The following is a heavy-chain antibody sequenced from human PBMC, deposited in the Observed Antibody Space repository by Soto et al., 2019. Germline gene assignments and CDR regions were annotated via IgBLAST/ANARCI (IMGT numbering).Heavy chain of an antibody. V-gene: IGHV4-31*03. CDR3: ARERWLQSFFDF. D-gene: IGHD5-12*01. CDR2: IYSSGST. CDR1: GGSISSGGHY. J-gene: IGHJ4*02. Sequence: SETLSLTCTVSGGSISSGGHYWNWIRQHPGRGLEWIGYIYSSGSTYYNPSLHSRVTISVDTSKNQFSLRLTSVTAADTAVYYCARERWLQSFFDFWGQGXLVTVYS.